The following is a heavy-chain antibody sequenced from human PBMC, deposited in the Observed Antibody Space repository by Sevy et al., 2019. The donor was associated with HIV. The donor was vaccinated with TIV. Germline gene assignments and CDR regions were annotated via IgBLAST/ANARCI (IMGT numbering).Heavy chain of an antibody. CDR2: INHSGST. CDR3: ARVQQQLVIPVKPYYYYYMDV. D-gene: IGHD6-13*01. CDR1: GGSFSGYY. J-gene: IGHJ6*03. Sequence: SETLSLTCAVYGGSFSGYYWSWIRQPPGKGLEWIGEINHSGSTNYNPSLKSRVTISVDTSKNQFSLKLGSVTAADTAVYYCARVQQQLVIPVKPYYYYYMDVWGKGTTVTVSS. V-gene: IGHV4-34*01.